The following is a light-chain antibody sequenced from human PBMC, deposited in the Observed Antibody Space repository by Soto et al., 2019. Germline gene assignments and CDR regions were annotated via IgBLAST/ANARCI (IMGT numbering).Light chain of an antibody. CDR3: TSYSSSSPVL. J-gene: IGLJ2*01. CDR1: SSDVGAYNY. CDR2: EVT. V-gene: IGLV2-14*01. Sequence: QSALTQPASVSGSLGQSITISCTGTSSDVGAYNYVSWYQQHPDKAPKLLIFEVTNRPSGVSGRFSGSKSGITASLSISGLQPEDEADYYCTSYSSSSPVLFGVGTKLTVL.